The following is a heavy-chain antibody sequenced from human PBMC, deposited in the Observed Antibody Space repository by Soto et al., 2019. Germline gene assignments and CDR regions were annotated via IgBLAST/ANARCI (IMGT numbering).Heavy chain of an antibody. V-gene: IGHV3-30*02. CDR1: GFSFSYYG. CDR2: ILSDGRNE. J-gene: IGHJ4*02. CDR3: GKDWGDGKYPIDS. D-gene: IGHD3-10*01. Sequence: PGGSLRLSCAASGFSFSYYGMHWVRQAPGKGLDWVALILSDGRNEYYADSVKGRFTISRDNSKNTVYLQMNSLRDDDTGVYYCGKDWGDGKYPIDSWGRGTLVTVSS.